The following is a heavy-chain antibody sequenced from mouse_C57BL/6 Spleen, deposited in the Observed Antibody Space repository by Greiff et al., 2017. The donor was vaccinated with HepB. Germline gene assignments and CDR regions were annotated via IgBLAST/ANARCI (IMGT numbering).Heavy chain of an antibody. Sequence: QVQLQQSGAELVKPGASVKMSCKASGYTFTSYWITWVKQRPGQGLEWIGDIYPGSGSTNYNEKFKSKATLTVDTSSSTAYMQLSSLTSEDSAVYYCARRPFGYYAMDYWGQGTSVTVSS. CDR1: GYTFTSYW. V-gene: IGHV1-55*01. J-gene: IGHJ4*01. CDR2: IYPGSGST. CDR3: ARRPFGYYAMDY.